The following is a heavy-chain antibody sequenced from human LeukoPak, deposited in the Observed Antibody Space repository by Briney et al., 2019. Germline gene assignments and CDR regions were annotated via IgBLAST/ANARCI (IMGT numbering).Heavy chain of an antibody. Sequence: SQTLSLTCTVSGGSISSGCYYWGWIRQPAGKGLEGIGRIYTSGSTNYNPPLKRRVTISVDTSKSQFPLTLSSLTAADTAVYYCAREYVPVTGYYYYYTDVWGKGTTVTVSS. CDR1: GGSISSGCYY. D-gene: IGHD3-16*01. CDR2: IYTSGST. V-gene: IGHV4-61*02. J-gene: IGHJ6*03. CDR3: AREYVPVTGYYYYYTDV.